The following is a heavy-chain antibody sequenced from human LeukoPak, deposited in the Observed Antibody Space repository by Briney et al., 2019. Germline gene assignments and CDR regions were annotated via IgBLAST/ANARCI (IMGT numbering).Heavy chain of an antibody. CDR3: ARVSIAAAYAFDI. J-gene: IGHJ3*02. D-gene: IGHD6-13*01. CDR1: GFTFSSYA. Sequence: GGSLRLSCAASGFTFSSYAMHWVRQAPGKGLEYVSAISSNGGSTYYANSVKGRFTISRGNSKNTLYLQMGSLRAEDMAVYYCARVSIAAAYAFDIWGQGTMVTVSS. CDR2: ISSNGGST. V-gene: IGHV3-64*01.